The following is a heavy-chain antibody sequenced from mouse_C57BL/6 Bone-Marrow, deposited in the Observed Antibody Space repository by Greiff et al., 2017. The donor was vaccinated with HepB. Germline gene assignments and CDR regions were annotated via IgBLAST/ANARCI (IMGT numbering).Heavy chain of an antibody. CDR2: ISSGSSTI. CDR1: GFTFSDYG. V-gene: IGHV5-17*01. CDR3: ARSITTVVATDYYAMDY. J-gene: IGHJ4*01. Sequence: VQLKESGGGLVKPGGSLKLSCAASGFTFSDYGMHWVRQAPEKGLEWVAYISSGSSTIYYADTVKGRFTISRDNAKNTLFLQMTSLRSEDTAMYYCARSITTVVATDYYAMDYWGQGTSVTVSS. D-gene: IGHD1-1*01.